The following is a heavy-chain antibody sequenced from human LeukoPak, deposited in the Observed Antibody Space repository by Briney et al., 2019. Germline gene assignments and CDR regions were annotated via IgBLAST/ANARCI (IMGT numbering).Heavy chain of an antibody. Sequence: GGSLRLSCAASGFTFSSYGMHWVRQAPGKGLEWVAVISYDGSNKYYADSVKGRFTISRDNSKNTLYLQMNSLRAEDTAVYYCAKDSGSYYLDYWGQGTLVTVSS. CDR1: GFTFSSYG. V-gene: IGHV3-30*18. CDR2: ISYDGSNK. D-gene: IGHD1-26*01. CDR3: AKDSGSYYLDY. J-gene: IGHJ4*02.